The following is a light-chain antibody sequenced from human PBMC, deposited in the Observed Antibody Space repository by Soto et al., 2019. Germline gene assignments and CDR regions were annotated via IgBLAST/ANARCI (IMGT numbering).Light chain of an antibody. V-gene: IGKV3-20*01. Sequence: EIVLTMSPGTLSLSPAERATLSCRASQSVSSSYLAWYQQKPGQAPRLLIYGASSRATGIPDRFSGSGSGTDFTLTISSLQSEDFGFYFCQQYGSSPPRTFGQGTKVDIK. CDR3: QQYGSSPPRT. CDR2: GAS. J-gene: IGKJ1*01. CDR1: QSVSSSY.